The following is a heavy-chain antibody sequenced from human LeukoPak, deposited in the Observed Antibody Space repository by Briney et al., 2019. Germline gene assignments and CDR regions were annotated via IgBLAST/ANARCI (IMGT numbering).Heavy chain of an antibody. J-gene: IGHJ3*02. CDR3: ARVPHRLRAYHAFDI. Sequence: SETLPLTCTVYGGSFSGYYWNWIRQPPGKGLEWIGEINHSGSTNYNPSLKSRVTISVDTSKNQFSLKLSSVTAADTAVYYCARVPHRLRAYHAFDIWGQGTMVTVSS. CDR2: INHSGST. CDR1: GGSFSGYY. D-gene: IGHD4-17*01. V-gene: IGHV4-34*01.